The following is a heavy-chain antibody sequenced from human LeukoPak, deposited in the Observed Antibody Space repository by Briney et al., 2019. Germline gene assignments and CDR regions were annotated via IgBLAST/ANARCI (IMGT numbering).Heavy chain of an antibody. V-gene: IGHV3-7*01. Sequence: GGSLRLSCAASGFTFSNAWMSWVRQAPGKGLEWVADIKQDGDDKYYVDSVKGRFTISRDNAKNSLYLQMNSLRDEDTAVYYCARDFGDSSGWYNDRWGQGTVVTVSS. CDR1: GFTFSNAW. D-gene: IGHD6-19*01. CDR2: IKQDGDDK. J-gene: IGHJ5*02. CDR3: ARDFGDSSGWYNDR.